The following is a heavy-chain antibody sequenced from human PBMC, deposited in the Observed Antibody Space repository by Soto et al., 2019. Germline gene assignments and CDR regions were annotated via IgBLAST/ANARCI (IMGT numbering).Heavy chain of an antibody. V-gene: IGHV1-69*12. CDR1: GGSLSNYG. CDR2: MMPVFGTA. D-gene: IGHD4-17*01. Sequence: QVQLVQAGAEVKKPGSSEKVSCKASGGSLSNYGISWGRQAPGQGLEWMGGMMPVFGTANYAQKFQGRGTITADESTNIVYMDVTSLRSEDTAVYYCARGDATNIVVTTYYAMDVWGQGTTVTVSS. CDR3: ARGDATNIVVTTYYAMDV. J-gene: IGHJ6*02.